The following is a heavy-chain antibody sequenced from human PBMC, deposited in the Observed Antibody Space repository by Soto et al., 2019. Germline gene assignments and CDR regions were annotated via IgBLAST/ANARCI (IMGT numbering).Heavy chain of an antibody. J-gene: IGHJ5*02. CDR1: GGSISSGGYY. D-gene: IGHD3-10*01. CDR3: AXXGDXSXSPXDP. V-gene: IGHV4-31*01. CDR2: IYYSGST. Sequence: QVQLQESGPGXVKPSQTLSLTCTVSGGSISSGGYYWSWIRQHPGKGLEWIGYIYYSGSTYYNPSXXXXVXXXXXXXXXXXXXXXXXXXXXXXXVYYCAXXGDXSXSPXDPWGQGXLVTV.